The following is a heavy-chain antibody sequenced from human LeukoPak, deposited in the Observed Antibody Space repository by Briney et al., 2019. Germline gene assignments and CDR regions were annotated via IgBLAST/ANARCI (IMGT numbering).Heavy chain of an antibody. CDR3: ARERDSSGYYRDAFDI. CDR2: INPNSGVT. CDR1: GYTFTGYY. D-gene: IGHD3-22*01. J-gene: IGHJ3*02. V-gene: IGHV1-2*02. Sequence: ASVKVSCKASGYTFTGYYMHWVRQAPGQGLEGMGWINPNSGVTNYAQTFQGRVTMTRDTSISTDYMGLSRLRSDDTAVYYCARERDSSGYYRDAFDIWGQGSMVTVSS.